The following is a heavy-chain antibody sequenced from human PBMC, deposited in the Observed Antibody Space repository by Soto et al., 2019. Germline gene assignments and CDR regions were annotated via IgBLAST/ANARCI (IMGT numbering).Heavy chain of an antibody. CDR3: ARGVLWFGELFNSAYYYGMDV. CDR2: MNPNSGNT. Sequence: ASVKVSCKASGYTFTSCDINWVRQATGQGLEWMGWMNPNSGNTGYAQKFQGRVTMTRNTSISTAYMELSSLRSEDTAVYYCARGVLWFGELFNSAYYYGMDVWGQGTTVTVSS. CDR1: GYTFTSCD. J-gene: IGHJ6*02. V-gene: IGHV1-8*01. D-gene: IGHD3-10*01.